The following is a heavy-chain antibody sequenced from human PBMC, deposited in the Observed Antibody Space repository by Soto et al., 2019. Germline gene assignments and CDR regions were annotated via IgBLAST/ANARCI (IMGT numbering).Heavy chain of an antibody. CDR2: INAANGNT. V-gene: IGHV1-3*05. Sequence: QVQLVQSGAEEKKPGASVKVSCETSGYTFTAYAIHWVRQAPGQTLEWMGWINAANGNTRSAQKFQTRLTLTRDTSASTAYMDLSSLRFEDTAVYYCARSAIGPSGGIIGPFDFWGQGNLVAVSS. D-gene: IGHD3-16*02. J-gene: IGHJ4*02. CDR1: GYTFTAYA. CDR3: ARSAIGPSGGIIGPFDF.